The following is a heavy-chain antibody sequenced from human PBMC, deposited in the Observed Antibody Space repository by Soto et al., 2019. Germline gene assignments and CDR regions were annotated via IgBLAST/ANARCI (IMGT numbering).Heavy chain of an antibody. CDR3: TSHLYDSDTGPNFQHHFDS. CDR1: GYSFAAYW. Sequence: PRQSLKISCKGSGYSFAAYWITWVCQKPGKSLPRMGRIDPSDSQIYYGPSFSGHVTISATKCITTVFLQWSSRRASDTAMYYSTSHLYDSDTGPNFQHHFDSWGQGT. J-gene: IGHJ4*02. D-gene: IGHD3-22*01. V-gene: IGHV5-10-1*01. CDR2: IDPSDSQI.